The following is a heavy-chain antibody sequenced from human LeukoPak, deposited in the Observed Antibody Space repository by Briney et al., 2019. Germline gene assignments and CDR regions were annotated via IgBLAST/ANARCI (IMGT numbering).Heavy chain of an antibody. J-gene: IGHJ4*02. CDR3: ARDGWLRSPFDY. D-gene: IGHD3-16*01. CDR2: ISGSGGST. CDR1: GFTFSSYA. V-gene: IGHV3-23*01. Sequence: PGGSLRLSCAASGFTFSSYAMSWVRQAPGKGLEWVSVISGSGGSTYYADSVKGRFTISRDNSKNTLNLQMNSLRAEDTAVYYCARDGWLRSPFDYWGQGTLVTVSS.